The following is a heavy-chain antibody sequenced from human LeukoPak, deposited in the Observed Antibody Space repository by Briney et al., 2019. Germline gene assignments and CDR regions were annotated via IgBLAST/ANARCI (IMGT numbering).Heavy chain of an antibody. CDR2: INPNSGGT. Sequence: GASVKVSCKASGYTFTDHYLYWVRQAPGQGLEWMGWINPNSGGTNYAQNFQGRVTLTRDTSINTAYMELSSLRSDDTAVYYCATWRSFDYWGQGTLVTVSS. CDR1: GYTFTDHY. V-gene: IGHV1-2*02. D-gene: IGHD3-3*01. J-gene: IGHJ4*02. CDR3: ATWRSFDY.